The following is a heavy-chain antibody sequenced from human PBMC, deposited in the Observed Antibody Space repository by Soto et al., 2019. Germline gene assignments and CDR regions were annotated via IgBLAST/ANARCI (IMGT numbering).Heavy chain of an antibody. Sequence: ELQLVESGGGLVQPGGSLTLSCAASGFTVSSYYMSWVRQAPGKGLEWVSIISSAGSTYHADSVKGRFTISRDNSKNTLYLQMNSLRVEDTAVYYCARDSSSEGMDVWGQGTTVTVSS. V-gene: IGHV3-66*01. CDR3: ARDSSSEGMDV. CDR2: ISSAGST. D-gene: IGHD6-6*01. CDR1: GFTVSSYY. J-gene: IGHJ6*02.